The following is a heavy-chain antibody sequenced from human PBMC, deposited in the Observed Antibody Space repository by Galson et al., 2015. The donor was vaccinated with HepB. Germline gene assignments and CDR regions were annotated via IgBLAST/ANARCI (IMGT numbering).Heavy chain of an antibody. CDR1: GFSLTTSEMR. Sequence: PALVKPTQTLTLTCTFSGFSLTTSEMRVSWIRQPPGKALEWLARIDWDDDKFYSTSLKSTLTISQDTSKNQVVLTMTNMDPVDTGTYYCVRQRSRGWIDPWGQGTLVTVSS. CDR2: IDWDDDK. D-gene: IGHD2-2*01. V-gene: IGHV2-70*04. J-gene: IGHJ5*02. CDR3: VRQRSRGWIDP.